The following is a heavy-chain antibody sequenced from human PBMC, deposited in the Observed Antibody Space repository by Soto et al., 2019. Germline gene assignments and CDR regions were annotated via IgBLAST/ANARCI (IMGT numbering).Heavy chain of an antibody. CDR1: GFTFSRYG. J-gene: IGHJ3*02. Sequence: QVQLVESGGGVVQLGRSLRLSCAASGFTFSRYGIHWVRQALGKGLSWVAGISYDGSNKYYADSVKGRFTISRDNSKNTLYLQMNSLIAEDTAVYSCALQLGIDKAFDIWGQGTMLTVSS. CDR2: ISYDGSNK. D-gene: IGHD3-16*01. CDR3: ALQLGIDKAFDI. V-gene: IGHV3-30*03.